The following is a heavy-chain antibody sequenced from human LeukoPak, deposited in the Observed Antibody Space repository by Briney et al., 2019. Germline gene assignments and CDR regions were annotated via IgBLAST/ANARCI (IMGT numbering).Heavy chain of an antibody. CDR1: GFNFKDHW. D-gene: IGHD5-18*01. CDR3: ARDTNPPQLIDS. V-gene: IGHV3-23*01. J-gene: IGHJ4*02. CDR2: ISGSGGNT. Sequence: GGPLRLSCAASGFNFKDHWMSWVRQAPGKGLEWVSAISGSGGNTYYADSVKGRVTISRDNFENTLYLQMNSLRAEDTAVYFCARDTNPPQLIDSWGQGTLVTVSS.